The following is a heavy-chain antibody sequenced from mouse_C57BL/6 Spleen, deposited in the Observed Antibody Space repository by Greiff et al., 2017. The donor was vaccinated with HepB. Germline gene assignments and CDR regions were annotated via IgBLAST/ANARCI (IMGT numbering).Heavy chain of an antibody. CDR2: IYPRDGST. V-gene: IGHV1-85*01. CDR1: GYTFTSYD. J-gene: IGHJ1*03. CDR3: ARGTTVGTWYFDV. Sequence: QVQLKESGPELVKPGASVKLSCKASGYTFTSYDINWVKQRPGQGLEWIGWIYPRDGSTKYNEKFKGKATLTVDTSSSTAYMELHSLTSEDSAVYFCARGTTVGTWYFDVWGTGTTVTVSS. D-gene: IGHD1-1*01.